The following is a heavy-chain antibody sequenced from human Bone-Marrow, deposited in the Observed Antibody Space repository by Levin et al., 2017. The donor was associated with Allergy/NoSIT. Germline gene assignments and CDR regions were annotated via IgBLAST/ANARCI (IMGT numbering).Heavy chain of an antibody. D-gene: IGHD3-16*01. J-gene: IGHJ4*02. CDR1: GVTVNTNA. V-gene: IGHV3-53*01. CDR2: FYTGGTT. CDR3: TRGVLGALAPGPDY. Sequence: QAGESLKISCVASGVTVNTNAMSWIRQAPGKGLEWVSVFYTGGTTDYADSVKGRFTISRDSAKNTLFLQMNNVRAEDTAFYYCTRGVLGALAPGPDYWGLGTLVTVSS.